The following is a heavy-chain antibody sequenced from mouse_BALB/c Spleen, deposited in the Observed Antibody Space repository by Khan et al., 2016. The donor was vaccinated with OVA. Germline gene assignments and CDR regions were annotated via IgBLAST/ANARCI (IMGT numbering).Heavy chain of an antibody. CDR3: TRDDIDY. CDR1: GYTFTTYW. V-gene: IGHV1-7*01. Sequence: VQLQESGAELAKPGASVKMSCKASGYTFTTYWMHWVKQRPGQGLEWIGYINPTSGYTDYNEKFKDRATLSADKSSSTAYMQLSSLTSEDSAVNYCTRDDIDYWGQGTTLTVSS. CDR2: INPTSGYT. J-gene: IGHJ2*01.